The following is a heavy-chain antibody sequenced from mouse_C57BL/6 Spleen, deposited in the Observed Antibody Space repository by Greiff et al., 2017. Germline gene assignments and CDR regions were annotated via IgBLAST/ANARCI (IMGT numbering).Heavy chain of an antibody. CDR3: ASAYGSSYFDY. J-gene: IGHJ2*01. CDR2: ISYDGSN. V-gene: IGHV3-6*01. CDR1: GYSITSGYY. D-gene: IGHD1-1*01. Sequence: DVKLQESGPGLVKPSQSLSLTCSVTGYSITSGYYWIWIRQFPGNILEWMGFISYDGSNHYNPSLKNRPSITRDTSKNQLFLKLKSVTTEDTATYYGASAYGSSYFDYWGQGTTLTVSA.